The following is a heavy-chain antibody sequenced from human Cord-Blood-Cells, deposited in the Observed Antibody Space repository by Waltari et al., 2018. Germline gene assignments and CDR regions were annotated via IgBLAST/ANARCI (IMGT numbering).Heavy chain of an antibody. V-gene: IGHV4-39*01. CDR3: ARRYCSGTSCYDAFDI. CDR2: IYYSGST. CDR1: GGSISSSSYY. D-gene: IGHD2-2*01. J-gene: IGHJ3*02. Sequence: QLQLQESGPGLVKPSETLSLTCTVSGGSISSSSYYWGWIRKPPGKGLEWIGSIYYSGSTYYNPSLKSRVTISVDTSKNQFSLKLSSVTAADTAVYYCARRYCSGTSCYDAFDIWGQGTMVTVSS.